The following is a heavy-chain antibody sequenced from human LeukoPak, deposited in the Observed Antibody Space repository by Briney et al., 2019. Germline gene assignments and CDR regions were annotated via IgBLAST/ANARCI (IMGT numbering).Heavy chain of an antibody. D-gene: IGHD3-22*01. CDR3: ATDLSGYYDSSGSY. CDR1: VYTLTELS. Sequence: ASVKVSCKVSVYTLTELSMHWVRQAPGKGLEWMGGFDPEDGETIYAQKFQGRVTMTEDTSTDTAYMELSSLRSEDTAVYYCATDLSGYYDSSGSYWGQGTLVTVSS. J-gene: IGHJ4*02. CDR2: FDPEDGET. V-gene: IGHV1-24*01.